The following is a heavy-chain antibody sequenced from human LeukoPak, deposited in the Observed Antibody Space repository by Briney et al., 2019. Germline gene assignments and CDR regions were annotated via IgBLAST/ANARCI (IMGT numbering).Heavy chain of an antibody. D-gene: IGHD1-26*01. Sequence: SETLSLTCAVYGGSFSGYYWSWIRQPPGKGLEWIGEINHSGSTNYNPSLKSRVTISVDTSKNQFSLKLSSVTAADTAVYYCARHVGPTDAFDIWGQGTMVTVSS. V-gene: IGHV4-34*01. CDR2: INHSGST. J-gene: IGHJ3*02. CDR1: GGSFSGYY. CDR3: ARHVGPTDAFDI.